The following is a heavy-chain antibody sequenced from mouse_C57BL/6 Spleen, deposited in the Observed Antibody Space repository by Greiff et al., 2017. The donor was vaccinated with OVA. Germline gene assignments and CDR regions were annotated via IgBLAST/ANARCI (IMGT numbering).Heavy chain of an antibody. CDR3: AREGGDDYGSSYGWYFDV. CDR2: INPNNGGT. D-gene: IGHD1-1*01. CDR1: GYTFTDYY. V-gene: IGHV1-26*01. Sequence: EVQLQQSGPELVKPGASVKISCKASGYTFTDYYMNWVKQSHGKSLEWIGDINPNNGGTSYNQKFKGKATLTVDKSSSTAYMELRSLTSEDSAVYYGAREGGDDYGSSYGWYFDVWGTGTTVTVSS. J-gene: IGHJ1*03.